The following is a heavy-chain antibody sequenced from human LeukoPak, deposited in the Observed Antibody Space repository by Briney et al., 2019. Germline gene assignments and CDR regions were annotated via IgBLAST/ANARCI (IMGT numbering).Heavy chain of an antibody. J-gene: IGHJ1*01. CDR2: INPNSGGT. D-gene: IGHD5-18*01. CDR1: GYTFTGYY. Sequence: ASVTVSCTASGYTFTGYYMRWVRQAPGQGLEWMGRINPNSGGTNYAQKFQGRVTMTRDTSISTAYMELSRLRSDDTAVYYCARGGYSYGYLVSWGQGTLVTVSS. CDR3: ARGGYSYGYLVS. V-gene: IGHV1-2*06.